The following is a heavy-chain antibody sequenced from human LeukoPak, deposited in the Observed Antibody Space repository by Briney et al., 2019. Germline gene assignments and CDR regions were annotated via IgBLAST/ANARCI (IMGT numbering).Heavy chain of an antibody. CDR1: GFTFSSYG. CDR2: ISYDGSNK. CDR3: ARDKSYGAGRGNY. J-gene: IGHJ4*02. Sequence: PGRSLRLSCAASGFTFSSYGMHWVRQAPGKGLEWAAVISYDGSNKYYADSVKGRFTISRDNSKNTLYLQMNSLRAEDTAVYYCARDKSYGAGRGNYWGQGTLVTVSS. V-gene: IGHV3-30*03. D-gene: IGHD6-19*01.